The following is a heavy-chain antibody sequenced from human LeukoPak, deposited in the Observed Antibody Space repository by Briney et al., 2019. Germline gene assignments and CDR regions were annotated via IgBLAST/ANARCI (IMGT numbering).Heavy chain of an antibody. CDR2: IWFDGSTK. Sequence: GGSLRLSCAASGFTFSTYAMHWVRQAPGKRLEWVAIIWFDGSTKYYADSMKGRFTISRDNSKNTLYLQVNSLQAEDTAVYYCARDLHVTAIDYWGQGTLVTVSS. D-gene: IGHD2-21*02. CDR3: ARDLHVTAIDY. V-gene: IGHV3-33*01. CDR1: GFTFSTYA. J-gene: IGHJ4*02.